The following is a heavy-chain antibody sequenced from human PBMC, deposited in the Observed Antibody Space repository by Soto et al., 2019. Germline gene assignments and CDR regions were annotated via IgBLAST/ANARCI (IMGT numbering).Heavy chain of an antibody. CDR2: INPNSGGT. D-gene: IGHD3-10*01. Sequence: ASVKVSCKASGYTFTGYYMHWVRQAPGQGLEWMGWINPNSGGTNYAQKFQGWVTMTRDTSISTAYMELSRLRSDDTAVYYCARYSMVRGDSPFDYWGQGTLVTVSS. CDR3: ARYSMVRGDSPFDY. V-gene: IGHV1-2*04. J-gene: IGHJ4*02. CDR1: GYTFTGYY.